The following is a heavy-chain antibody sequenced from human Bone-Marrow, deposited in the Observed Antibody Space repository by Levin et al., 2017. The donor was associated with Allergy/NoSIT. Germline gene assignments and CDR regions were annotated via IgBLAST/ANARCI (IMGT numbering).Heavy chain of an antibody. J-gene: IGHJ3*01. Sequence: RPGGSLRLSCKTSGGTFTEHTYSWVRQGPGQGLEWVGRIVPVLGVENYSQRFQGRLTASADMSTGTVYMELRNLRADDKAMYYCARGRRRHERVWGAYRDGEGFDFWGQGTMVTVSS. CDR1: GGTFTEHT. D-gene: IGHD3-16*02. V-gene: IGHV1-69*02. CDR3: ARGRRRHERVWGAYRDGEGFDF. CDR2: IVPVLGVE.